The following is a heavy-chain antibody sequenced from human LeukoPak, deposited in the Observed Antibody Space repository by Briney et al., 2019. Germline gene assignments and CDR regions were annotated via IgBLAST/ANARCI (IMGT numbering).Heavy chain of an antibody. CDR3: ARLLGVINWFDP. CDR1: GGSISSSSYY. D-gene: IGHD2-8*01. J-gene: IGHJ5*02. Sequence: PSETLSLTCTVSGGSISSSSYYCDWIRQPPGKGLEWIGSIYYSGSTYYNPSLKSRVTISVDTSKNQFSLKLSSVTAADTAVYYCARLLGVINWFDPWGQGTLVTVSS. CDR2: IYYSGST. V-gene: IGHV4-39*01.